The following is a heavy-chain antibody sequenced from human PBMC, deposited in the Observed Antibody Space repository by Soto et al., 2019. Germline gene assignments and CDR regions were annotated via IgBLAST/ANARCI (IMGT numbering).Heavy chain of an antibody. J-gene: IGHJ1*01. CDR3: ARGESGYDL. D-gene: IGHD5-12*01. CDR2: IYHSGST. V-gene: IGHV4-30-2*01. Sequence: QLQLQESGSGLVKPSQTLSLTCAVSGGSISSGGYSWSWIRQPPGKGLEWIGYIYHSGSTYYNPTFKNHVTISVDRCKNQFSLKVGSVTAADTAVYYCARGESGYDLWGQCTLVTVSS. CDR1: GGSISSGGYS.